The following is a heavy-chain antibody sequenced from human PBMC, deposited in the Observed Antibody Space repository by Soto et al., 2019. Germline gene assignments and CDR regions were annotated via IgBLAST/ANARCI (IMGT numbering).Heavy chain of an antibody. D-gene: IGHD1-1*01. Sequence: QVHLVQSGAEVKKPGASVKVSCKGSGYGFTTYGITWVRQAPGQGLEWMAWISAHNGNTNYAQKLQGRVTVTRDTSTSTAYMELRSLRSDYTAVYYCARGRYADYLGQGALVTVSS. V-gene: IGHV1-18*01. CDR2: ISAHNGNT. CDR1: GYGFTTYG. J-gene: IGHJ4*02. CDR3: ARGRYADY.